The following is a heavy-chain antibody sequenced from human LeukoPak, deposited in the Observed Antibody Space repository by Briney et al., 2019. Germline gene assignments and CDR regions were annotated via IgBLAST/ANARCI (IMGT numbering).Heavy chain of an antibody. CDR2: ISDSGRST. D-gene: IGHD2-15*01. CDR1: GITLSNYG. V-gene: IGHV3-23*01. Sequence: GGSLRLSCAVSGITLSNYGMSWIRQAPGKGLEWVAGISDSGRSTNYADSVKGRFTISRDNPKNTLYLQMNSLRAEDTAVYFCAKRGVVIRVILVGFHKEAYYFDSWGQGALVTVSS. J-gene: IGHJ4*02. CDR3: AKRGVVIRVILVGFHKEAYYFDS.